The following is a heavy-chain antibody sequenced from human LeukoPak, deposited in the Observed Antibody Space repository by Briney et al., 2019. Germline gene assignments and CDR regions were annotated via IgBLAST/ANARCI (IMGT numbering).Heavy chain of an antibody. V-gene: IGHV3-48*04. J-gene: IGHJ6*02. CDR1: GFTFSSYS. CDR2: ISSSSSTI. Sequence: PGGSLRLSCAASGFTFSSYSMNWVRQAPGKGLEWVSYISSSSSTIYYADSVKGRFTISRDNAKNSLYLQMNSLRAEDTAVYYCARDSAILRSDMDVWGQGTTVTVSS. CDR3: ARDSAILRSDMDV. D-gene: IGHD3-16*01.